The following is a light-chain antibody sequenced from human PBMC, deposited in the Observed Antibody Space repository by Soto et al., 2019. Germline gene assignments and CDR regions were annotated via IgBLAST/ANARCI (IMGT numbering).Light chain of an antibody. J-gene: IGLJ3*02. Sequence: QSVLTQPASVSGSPGQSITISCTGTSSDVGGYNYVSWYQQHPGKAPKLMIYEVSNRPSGVSNRFSGSKSGNTASLTISGLQAEDEADYYCRSLTSINSWVFGGGTKLTVL. CDR1: SSDVGGYNY. V-gene: IGLV2-14*01. CDR3: RSLTSINSWV. CDR2: EVS.